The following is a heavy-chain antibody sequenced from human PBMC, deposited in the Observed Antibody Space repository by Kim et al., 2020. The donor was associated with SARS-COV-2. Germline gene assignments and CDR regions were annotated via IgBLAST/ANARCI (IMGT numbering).Heavy chain of an antibody. J-gene: IGHJ6*02. CDR1: GGTFSSYA. CDR2: IIPILGTA. D-gene: IGHD2-2*01. Sequence: SVKVSCKASGGTFSSYAISWVRQAPGQGLEWMGGIIPILGTANYAQKFQGRVTITADESTSTAYMELSSLRSEDTAVYYCASSDIVVVPAAIFDYYYYYGMDVWGQGTTVTVSS. V-gene: IGHV1-69*13. CDR3: ASSDIVVVPAAIFDYYYYYGMDV.